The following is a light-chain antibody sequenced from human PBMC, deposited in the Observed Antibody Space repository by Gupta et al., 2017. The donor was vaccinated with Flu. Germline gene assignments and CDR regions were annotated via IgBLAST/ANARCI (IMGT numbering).Light chain of an antibody. Sequence: DIQMTQSPSSLSATVGDRVTITCLASQNIYSYLNWYQQKPGKAPKLLIYASSNLQSGVPSRFSGSGSGTDFTLTVTSLQPEDFATYYCQQSYSIPHSFGQGTKLEIK. CDR2: ASS. CDR3: QQSYSIPHS. J-gene: IGKJ2*03. V-gene: IGKV1-39*01. CDR1: QNIYSY.